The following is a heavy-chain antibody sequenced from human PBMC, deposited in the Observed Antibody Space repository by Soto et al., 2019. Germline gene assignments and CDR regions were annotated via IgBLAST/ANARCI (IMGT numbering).Heavy chain of an antibody. V-gene: IGHV3-33*01. D-gene: IGHD4-17*01. CDR3: ARGRWPRDYYYYGMDV. Sequence: QVQLVESGGGVVQPGRSLRLSCAVSGFTFSSYGMHWVRQAPGKGLEWVAVIWYDGSNKYYADSVKGRFTISRDNSKNTLYLQMNSLRAEDTAVYYCARGRWPRDYYYYGMDVWGQGTTVTVSS. J-gene: IGHJ6*02. CDR2: IWYDGSNK. CDR1: GFTFSSYG.